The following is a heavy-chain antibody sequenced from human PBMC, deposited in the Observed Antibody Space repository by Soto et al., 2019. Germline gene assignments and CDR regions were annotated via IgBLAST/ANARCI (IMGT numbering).Heavy chain of an antibody. J-gene: IGHJ6*03. CDR3: AKDLWIFGVSHMDV. CDR1: GFTFSSYG. CDR2: ISYDGSNK. V-gene: IGHV3-30*18. D-gene: IGHD3-3*01. Sequence: GGSLRLSCAASGFTFSSYGMHWVRQAPGKGLEWVAVISYDGSNKYYADSVKGRFTISRDNSKNTLYLQMNSLRAEDTAVYYCAKDLWIFGVSHMDVWGKGTTVTVSS.